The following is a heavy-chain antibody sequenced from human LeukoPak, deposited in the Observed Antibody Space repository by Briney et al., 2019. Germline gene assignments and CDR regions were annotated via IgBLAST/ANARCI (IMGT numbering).Heavy chain of an antibody. D-gene: IGHD6-13*01. CDR2: ISYDGNNK. Sequence: PGGSLRLSCAASGFTFSSYAMHWVRQAPGKGLEWVAVISYDGNNKYYADSVKGRFTVSRDNSKNTLYLQMNSLRPEDTAVYYCAREQSRIAAAGSLAYWGQGTLVTVSS. J-gene: IGHJ4*02. CDR1: GFTFSSYA. CDR3: AREQSRIAAAGSLAY. V-gene: IGHV3-30-3*01.